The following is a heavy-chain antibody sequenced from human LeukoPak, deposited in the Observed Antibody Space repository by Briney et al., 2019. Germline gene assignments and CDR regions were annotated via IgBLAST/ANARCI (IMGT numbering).Heavy chain of an antibody. CDR3: ANARFGF. CDR1: GFTFSSYA. CDR2: INENGGGT. J-gene: IGHJ4*02. D-gene: IGHD6-6*01. Sequence: PGGSLRLSCAASGFTFSSYAMSWVRVAPGKGLEWVSTINENGGGTFYADSVKGRFTISRDNSKNTLYLQMNSLRAEDTAVYFCANARFGFWGQGTLVTVSS. V-gene: IGHV3-23*01.